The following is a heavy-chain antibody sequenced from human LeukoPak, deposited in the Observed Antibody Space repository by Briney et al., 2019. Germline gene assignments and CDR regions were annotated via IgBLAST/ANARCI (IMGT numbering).Heavy chain of an antibody. Sequence: PGGSLRLSCAACGFTFSSYEMNWVRQAPGKGLQWVSYISSSGSTIYYADSVKGRFTISRDNAKNSLYLQMNSLRAEDTAVYYCARGPSLYYYYYGMDVWGKGTTVTVSS. CDR3: ARGPSLYYYYYGMDV. V-gene: IGHV3-48*03. CDR1: GFTFSSYE. J-gene: IGHJ6*04. CDR2: ISSSGSTI.